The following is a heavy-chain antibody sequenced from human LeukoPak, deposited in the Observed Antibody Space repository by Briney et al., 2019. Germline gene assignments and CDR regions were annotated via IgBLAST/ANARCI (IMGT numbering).Heavy chain of an antibody. V-gene: IGHV4-59*01. J-gene: IGHJ6*02. CDR2: IYYSGST. CDR3: ARTTSFWSGYYLPSDYYYYGMDV. D-gene: IGHD3-3*01. CDR1: GGSISSYY. Sequence: PSETLSLTCTVSGGSISSYYWSWIRQPPGKGLEWIGYIYYSGSTNYNPSLKSRVTISVDTSKNQFSLKLSSVTAADTAVYYCARTTSFWSGYYLPSDYYYYGMDVWGQGTTVTVSS.